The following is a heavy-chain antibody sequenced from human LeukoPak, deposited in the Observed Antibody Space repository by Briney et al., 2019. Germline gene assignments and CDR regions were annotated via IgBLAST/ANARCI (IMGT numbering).Heavy chain of an antibody. CDR2: ISAYNGNT. V-gene: IGHV1-18*01. CDR3: ARDLRRYDSSGYYYY. D-gene: IGHD3-22*01. J-gene: IGHJ4*02. CDR1: VYTFTIYG. Sequence: ASVRVSFKASVYTFTIYGISWVRQAPGQGGEWMGWISAYNGNTNYAQKLQGRVTMTTDTSTSTAYTELRSLRSDDTAVYYCARDLRRYDSSGYYYYWGQGTLVTVSS.